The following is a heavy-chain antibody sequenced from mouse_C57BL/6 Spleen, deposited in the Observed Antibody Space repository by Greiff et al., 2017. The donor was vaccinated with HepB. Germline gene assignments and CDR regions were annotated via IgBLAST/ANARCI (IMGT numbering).Heavy chain of an antibody. D-gene: IGHD2-2*01. V-gene: IGHV1-82*01. Sequence: VQLQQSGPELVKPGASVKISCKASGYAFSSSWMNWVKQRPGKGLEWIGRIYPGDGDTNYNGKFKGKATLTADKSSSTAYMQLSSLTSEDSAVYFCARSNGYPGYFDVWGTGTTVTVSS. CDR3: ARSNGYPGYFDV. J-gene: IGHJ1*03. CDR2: IYPGDGDT. CDR1: GYAFSSSW.